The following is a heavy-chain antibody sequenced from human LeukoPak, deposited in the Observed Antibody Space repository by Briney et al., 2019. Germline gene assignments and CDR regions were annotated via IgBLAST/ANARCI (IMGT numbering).Heavy chain of an antibody. CDR3: ARGDNGDYAPTHRYYFDY. CDR1: GGSISRSSYY. CDR2: IYYSGSP. D-gene: IGHD4-17*01. Sequence: SEILSLTCNVSGGSISRSSYYWGWIRQPPGQGLEWIGSIYYSGSPYYNPSLKSRVTISVDTSKNQFSLELSSVTAADTAVYYCARGDNGDYAPTHRYYFDYWGQGTLVTVSS. J-gene: IGHJ4*02. V-gene: IGHV4-39*07.